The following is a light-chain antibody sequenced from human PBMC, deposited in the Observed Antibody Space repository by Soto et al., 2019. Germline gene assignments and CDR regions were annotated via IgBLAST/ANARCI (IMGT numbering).Light chain of an antibody. Sequence: EIVLTQSPGTRSLSPGERATRSCRASQSVSSSYLAWYQQKPGQAPRLLIYGASSRATGIPDRFSGSGSGTDFTLTISRLEPEDFAVYYCQQYGSSLFGQGTKADIK. V-gene: IGKV3-20*01. CDR3: QQYGSSL. J-gene: IGKJ2*01. CDR2: GAS. CDR1: QSVSSSY.